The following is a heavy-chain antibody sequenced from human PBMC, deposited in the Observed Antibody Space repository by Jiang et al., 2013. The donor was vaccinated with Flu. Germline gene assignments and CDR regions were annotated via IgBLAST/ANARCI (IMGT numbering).Heavy chain of an antibody. CDR2: IYYSGST. J-gene: IGHJ4*02. Sequence: TVSGGSISSSSYYWGWIRQPPGKGLEWIGSIYYSGSTYYNPSLKSRVTISVDTSKNQFSLKLSSVTAADTAVYYCARARKEQLVTMFDYWGQGTLVTVSS. CDR1: GGSISSSSYY. V-gene: IGHV4-39*07. D-gene: IGHD6-6*01. CDR3: ARARKEQLVTMFDY.